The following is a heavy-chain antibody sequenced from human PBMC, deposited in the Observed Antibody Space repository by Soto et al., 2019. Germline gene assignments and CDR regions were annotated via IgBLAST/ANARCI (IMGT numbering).Heavy chain of an antibody. Sequence: QVQLQEPGPGLVKPSETLSLTCTVSGGSISSSDWYWAWILQRPGKGLACIGSKHSSGTTYNNPSLQSRVTISVDTSKNPFSLKVTSVTAADAAVYYCAKTRGRSHSLDYWGQGTLVTVSS. CDR2: KHSSGTT. D-gene: IGHD1-26*01. CDR1: GGSISSSDWY. CDR3: AKTRGRSHSLDY. V-gene: IGHV4-39*01. J-gene: IGHJ4*02.